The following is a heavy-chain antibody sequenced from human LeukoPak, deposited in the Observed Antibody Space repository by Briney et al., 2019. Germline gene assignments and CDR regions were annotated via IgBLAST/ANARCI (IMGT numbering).Heavy chain of an antibody. J-gene: IGHJ4*02. CDR1: GYTFTSYA. Sequence: GASVKVSCKASGYTFTSYAMHWVRQAPGQRLEWMGWINAGNGNTKYSQKFQGRVTMTEDTSTDTAYMELSSLRSEDTAVYYCATLPPLWGSSNPFDYWGQGTLVTVSS. V-gene: IGHV1-3*01. CDR3: ATLPPLWGSSNPFDY. CDR2: INAGNGNT. D-gene: IGHD3-16*01.